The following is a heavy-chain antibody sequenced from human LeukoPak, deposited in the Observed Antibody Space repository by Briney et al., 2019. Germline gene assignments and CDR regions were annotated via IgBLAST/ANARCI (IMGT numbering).Heavy chain of an antibody. J-gene: IGHJ6*03. Sequence: ASVKVSCKASGYTFTSYDINWVRQATGQGLEWMGWMNPNSGNTGYAQKFQGRVTMTRNTSISTAYMELSSLRSEDTAVYYCARSTYYYGSGSRSSSMDVWGKGTTVTISS. CDR3: ARSTYYYGSGSRSSSMDV. V-gene: IGHV1-8*01. D-gene: IGHD3-10*01. CDR2: MNPNSGNT. CDR1: GYTFTSYD.